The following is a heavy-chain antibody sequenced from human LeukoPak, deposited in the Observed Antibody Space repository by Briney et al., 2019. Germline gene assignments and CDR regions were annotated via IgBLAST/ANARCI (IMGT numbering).Heavy chain of an antibody. D-gene: IGHD3-9*01. J-gene: IGHJ5*02. V-gene: IGHV4-39*07. CDR2: IYYSGST. CDR1: GGSISSSSYY. CDR3: ARDLDIPAKYYDILTGYYYGDRIDP. Sequence: SETLSLTCTVSGGSISSSSYYWGWIRQPPGKGLEWIGSIYYSGSTYYNPSLKSRVTISVDTSKNQFSLKLSSVTAADTAVYYCARDLDIPAKYYDILTGYYYGDRIDPWGQGTLVTVSS.